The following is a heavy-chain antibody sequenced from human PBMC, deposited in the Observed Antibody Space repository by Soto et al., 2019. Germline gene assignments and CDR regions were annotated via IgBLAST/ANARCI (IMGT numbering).Heavy chain of an antibody. CDR1: GFTFSSYG. V-gene: IGHV3-30*18. CDR2: ISYDVSNK. Sequence: GGSLRLSCAASGFTFSSYGMHWVRQAPGKGLEWVAVISYDVSNKYYADSVKGRFTISRDNSKNTLYLQMNSLRAEDTAVYYCAKNVLLWFGEPGPFDYWGQGTLVTAPQ. D-gene: IGHD3-10*01. CDR3: AKNVLLWFGEPGPFDY. J-gene: IGHJ4*02.